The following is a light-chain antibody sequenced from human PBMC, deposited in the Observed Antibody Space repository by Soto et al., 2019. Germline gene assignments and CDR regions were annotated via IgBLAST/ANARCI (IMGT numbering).Light chain of an antibody. CDR1: SSNIGSNT. J-gene: IGLJ1*01. V-gene: IGLV1-44*01. CDR2: STS. Sequence: QSVLTQPPSASGTPGQIVAISCSGSSSNIGSNTVTWYQQLPGTAPKLLIYSTSQRSSGVPGRFSGSKSGASASLSISGLQSEDEADYYCAAWDDTLKRYVFGTGTKVTVL. CDR3: AAWDDTLKRYV.